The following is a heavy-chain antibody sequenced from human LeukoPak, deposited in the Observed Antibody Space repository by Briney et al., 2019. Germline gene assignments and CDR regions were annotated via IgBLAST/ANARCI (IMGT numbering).Heavy chain of an antibody. V-gene: IGHV3-23*01. CDR3: AKDSKAYSSSWSDY. J-gene: IGHJ4*02. CDR1: GFTFSSYA. CDR2: ISGSGGST. Sequence: GGSLRLSCAASGFTFSSYAMSWVRQAPGKGLEWVSAISGSGGSTYYADSVKGRFTISRDNSKNTLYLQMNSLRAEDTAVYYCAKDSKAYSSSWSDYWGQGTLVTVSS. D-gene: IGHD6-13*01.